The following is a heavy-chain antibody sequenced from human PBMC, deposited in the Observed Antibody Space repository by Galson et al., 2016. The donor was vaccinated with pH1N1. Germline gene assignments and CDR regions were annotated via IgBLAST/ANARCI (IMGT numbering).Heavy chain of an antibody. CDR1: GFTLSLYD. J-gene: IGHJ4*02. Sequence: SLRLSCAASGFTLSLYDMNWVRQAPGKGLEWVSYISTSTTISYADSVKGRFTISRDNAKNSLYLQMNSLRAEDTSVYYCTRYDGYCSDGRCSVPLDYWGQGTLVTVSS. CDR3: TRYDGYCSDGRCSVPLDY. CDR2: ISTSTTI. V-gene: IGHV3-69-1*01. D-gene: IGHD2-15*01.